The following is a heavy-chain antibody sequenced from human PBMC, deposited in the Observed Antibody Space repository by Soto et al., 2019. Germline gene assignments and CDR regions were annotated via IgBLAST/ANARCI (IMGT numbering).Heavy chain of an antibody. CDR2: ISSSSSTI. V-gene: IGHV3-48*02. J-gene: IGHJ4*02. D-gene: IGHD3-10*01. CDR1: GFTFSSYS. Sequence: GGSLRLSCAASGFTFSSYSMNWVRQAPGKGLEWVSYISSSSSTIYYADSVKGRFTISRDNAKNSLYLQMNSLRDEDTAVYYCAKDGQMVRGVITPWGHHFDYWGQGTLVTVYS. CDR3: AKDGQMVRGVITPWGHHFDY.